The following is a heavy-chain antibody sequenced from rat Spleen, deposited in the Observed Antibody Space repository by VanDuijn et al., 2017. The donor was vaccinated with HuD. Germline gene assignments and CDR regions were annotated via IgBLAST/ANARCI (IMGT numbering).Heavy chain of an antibody. J-gene: IGHJ2*01. V-gene: IGHV5-19*01. CDR2: ISPSGGST. CDR3: TTGDYPGVAHYFDY. D-gene: IGHD1-4*01. Sequence: EVQLVESGGGLVQPGRSLKLSCAASGFTFSNYGMHWIRQAPTKGLEWVASISPSGGSTYYRDSVKGRFTISRDNAKSSLYLQIDSLRSEDTATYYCTTGDYPGVAHYFDYWGQGVMVTVSS. CDR1: GFTFSNYG.